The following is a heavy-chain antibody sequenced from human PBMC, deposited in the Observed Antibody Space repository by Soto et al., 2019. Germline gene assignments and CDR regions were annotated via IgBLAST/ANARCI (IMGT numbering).Heavy chain of an antibody. V-gene: IGHV3-7*04. CDR1: GFTFSNHW. D-gene: IGHD2-8*01. CDR3: ARDWYMPY. J-gene: IGHJ4*01. CDR2: IKQDGSDK. Sequence: VQLVESGGGLVQPGESLRLSCAASGFTFSNHWINWIRQTPGRGLEWLAVIKQDGSDKYYVDSVKGRSTVSRDNAMNSAYLQMNSLKVDDTAVYYCARDWYMPYSGHGTLITLSS.